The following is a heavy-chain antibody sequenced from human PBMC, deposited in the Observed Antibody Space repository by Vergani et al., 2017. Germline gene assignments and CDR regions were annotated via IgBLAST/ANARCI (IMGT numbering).Heavy chain of an antibody. CDR1: GGSISSSSYY. D-gene: IGHD2-15*01. CDR2: IYYSGST. CDR3: ARQPRYCSGGSCSNYYYYYMDV. Sequence: QLQLQESGPGLVKPSETLSLTCTVSGGSISSSSYYWGWIRQPPGKGLEWIGSIYYSGSTYYNPSLKSRVTISVDTSKNQFSLKLSSVTAADTAVYYCARQPRYCSGGSCSNYYYYYMDVWGKGTTVTVSS. V-gene: IGHV4-39*01. J-gene: IGHJ6*03.